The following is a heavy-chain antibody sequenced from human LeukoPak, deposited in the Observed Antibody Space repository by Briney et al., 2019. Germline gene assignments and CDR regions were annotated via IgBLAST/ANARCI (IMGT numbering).Heavy chain of an antibody. CDR1: GGSISSGSYY. CDR3: ARAPRYCSGGSCYWFDP. CDR2: IYTSGST. Sequence: RTSETLSLTCTVSGGSISSGSYYWSWIRQPAGKGLEWIGRIYTSGSTNYNPSLKSRVTISVDTSKNQFSLKLSSVTAADTAVYYCARAPRYCSGGSCYWFDPWGQGTLVTVSS. J-gene: IGHJ5*02. D-gene: IGHD2-15*01. V-gene: IGHV4-61*02.